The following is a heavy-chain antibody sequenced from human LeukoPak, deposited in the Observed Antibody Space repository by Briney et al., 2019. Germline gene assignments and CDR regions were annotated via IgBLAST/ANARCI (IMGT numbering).Heavy chain of an antibody. CDR1: GFTFDDYA. J-gene: IGHJ4*02. Sequence: PGGSLRLSCAASGFTFDDYAMHWVRQAPGKGLEWVSGISWNSGSIGYADSVKGRFTISRDNAKNSLYLQMNSLRAEDTALYYCAKALYSYGTFDYWGQGTLVTVSS. V-gene: IGHV3-9*01. CDR3: AKALYSYGTFDY. D-gene: IGHD5-18*01. CDR2: ISWNSGSI.